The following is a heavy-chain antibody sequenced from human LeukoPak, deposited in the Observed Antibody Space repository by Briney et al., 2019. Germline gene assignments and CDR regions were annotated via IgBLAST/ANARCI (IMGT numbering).Heavy chain of an antibody. J-gene: IGHJ5*02. D-gene: IGHD6-19*01. CDR2: ISGSGGST. CDR3: VVKGRYSSGWWPGVFDP. V-gene: IGHV3-23*01. CDR1: GFTFSSYA. Sequence: PGGSLRLSCAASGFTFSSYAMSWVRQAPGKGLEWVSAISGSGGSTYYADSVKGRFTISRDNSKNTLYLQMNSLRAEDTAVYYCVVKGRYSSGWWPGVFDPWGQGTLVTVSS.